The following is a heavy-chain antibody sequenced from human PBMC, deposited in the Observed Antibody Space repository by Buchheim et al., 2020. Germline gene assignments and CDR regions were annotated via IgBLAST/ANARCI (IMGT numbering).Heavy chain of an antibody. V-gene: IGHV3-30*18. Sequence: QVQLVESGGGVVQPGRSLRLSCAASGFTFSSYGMHWVRQAPGKGLEWVAVISYDGSNKYYADSVKGRFTISRDNSKNTLYLQMNSLRAEDTAVYYCAKEQLQHSSGSYYFDYWGQGTL. CDR1: GFTFSSYG. J-gene: IGHJ4*02. CDR3: AKEQLQHSSGSYYFDY. CDR2: ISYDGSNK. D-gene: IGHD3-22*01.